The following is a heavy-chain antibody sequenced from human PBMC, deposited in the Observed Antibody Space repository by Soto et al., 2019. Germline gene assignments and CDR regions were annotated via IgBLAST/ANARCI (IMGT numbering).Heavy chain of an antibody. CDR2: MYHEGNT. Sequence: SETLSLTCAVSGASVASGEWWNWVRQSPGKGLEWIGEMYHEGNTIYNPSLKTRVTMSIDTSNNQFSLRLKSVTAADTAVYYCARLGLYSSGSGSYFPGHFVYWGQGTLVTVS. V-gene: IGHV4-4*02. J-gene: IGHJ4*02. CDR1: GASVASGEW. D-gene: IGHD3-10*01. CDR3: ARLGLYSSGSGSYFPGHFVY.